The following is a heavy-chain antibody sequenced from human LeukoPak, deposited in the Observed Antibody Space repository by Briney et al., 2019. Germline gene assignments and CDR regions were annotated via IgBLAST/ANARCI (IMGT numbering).Heavy chain of an antibody. J-gene: IGHJ6*02. Sequence: PSETLSLTCAVSGGSISGFYWTWIRQPPGKGLEFIGQIHYSGRTDYNPSLKSRITMSVDTSKNQFFLSLNSVTAADTAVYYCANFGLYYNMDVWGQGTTVTVSS. D-gene: IGHD3-16*01. CDR1: GGSISGFY. CDR2: IHYSGRT. CDR3: ANFGLYYNMDV. V-gene: IGHV4-59*03.